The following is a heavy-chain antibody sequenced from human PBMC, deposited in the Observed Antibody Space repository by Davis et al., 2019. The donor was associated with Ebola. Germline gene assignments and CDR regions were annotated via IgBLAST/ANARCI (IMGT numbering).Heavy chain of an antibody. J-gene: IGHJ4*02. CDR3: ARARGRWDVGGYLLGH. CDR1: GYNFTTYG. D-gene: IGHD1-26*01. V-gene: IGHV1-18*01. Sequence: ASVKVSCKASGYNFTTYGFAWVRQAPGQGLEWMGWVSADNDDRKYAEKFQGRVTMTTESSTSTAYMELRGLTYDDTAVYFCARARGRWDVGGYLLGHWGQGTLVIVSS. CDR2: VSADNDDR.